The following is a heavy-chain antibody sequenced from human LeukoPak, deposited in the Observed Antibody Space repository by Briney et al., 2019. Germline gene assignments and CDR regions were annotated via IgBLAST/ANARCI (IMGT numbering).Heavy chain of an antibody. D-gene: IGHD6-13*01. Sequence: ASVKVSCKASGYTFTGYYMHWVRQAPGQGLEWMGWINPNSGGTNYAQKFQGRVTMTRDTSISTAHMELSRLRSDDTAVYYCARAGGSSSWYRYWFDPWGQGTLVTVSS. J-gene: IGHJ5*02. CDR3: ARAGGSSSWYRYWFDP. V-gene: IGHV1-2*02. CDR1: GYTFTGYY. CDR2: INPNSGGT.